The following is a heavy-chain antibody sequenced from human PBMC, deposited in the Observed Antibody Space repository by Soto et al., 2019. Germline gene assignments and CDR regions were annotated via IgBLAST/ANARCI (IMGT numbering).Heavy chain of an antibody. CDR2: INAGNGNT. Sequence: ASVKVSCKASGYTFTSYAMHWVRQAPGQRLEWMGWINAGNGNTKYSQKFQGRVTITRDTSASTAYMELSSLRSEDTAVYYCARVKRGYSGYDPNWFDPWGQGTLVTVSS. CDR1: GYTFTSYA. D-gene: IGHD5-12*01. V-gene: IGHV1-3*01. CDR3: ARVKRGYSGYDPNWFDP. J-gene: IGHJ5*02.